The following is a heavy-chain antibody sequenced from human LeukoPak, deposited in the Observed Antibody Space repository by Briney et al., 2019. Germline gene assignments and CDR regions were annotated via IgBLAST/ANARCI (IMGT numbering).Heavy chain of an antibody. V-gene: IGHV1-2*02. D-gene: IGHD3-10*01. CDR2: IDADSGDT. CDR1: EYTFNGYY. J-gene: IGHJ4*02. Sequence: ASVKVPCEVSEYTFNGYYIHWVRQAPGKGLEYMGWIDADSGDTKCAQRLRGRVTMTRDTSINTAYMELSSLTSDDTAVYYCARENSGSGTFDYWGQGTLVTVSS. CDR3: ARENSGSGTFDY.